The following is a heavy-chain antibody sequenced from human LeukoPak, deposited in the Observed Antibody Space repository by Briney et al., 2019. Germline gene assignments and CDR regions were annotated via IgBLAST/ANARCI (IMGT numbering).Heavy chain of an antibody. CDR1: GDSISSYY. Sequence: SETLSLTCTVSGDSISSYYWSWIRQPPGKGLEWIGYIYYSGSTNYNPSLKSRVTISVDTSKNQFSLKLSSVTAADTAVYYCARHSESSTIVAWRPFDYWGQGTLVTVSS. CDR3: ARHSESSTIVAWRPFDY. CDR2: IYYSGST. V-gene: IGHV4-59*08. D-gene: IGHD4-11*01. J-gene: IGHJ4*02.